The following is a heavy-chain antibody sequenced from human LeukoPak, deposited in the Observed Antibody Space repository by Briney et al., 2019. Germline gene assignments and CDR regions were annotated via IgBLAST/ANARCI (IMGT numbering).Heavy chain of an antibody. D-gene: IGHD3-22*01. CDR1: GYTFTSYA. V-gene: IGHV1-2*02. CDR3: ARAQYYYDSSDDDAFDI. Sequence: ASVKVSCKASGYTFTSYAMNWVRQAPGQGLEWMGWMDPKSGETNHAQRFQGRVIMTRDTSITTAYIELSRLRSDDTAVYYCARAQYYYDSSDDDAFDIWGQGTMVTISS. CDR2: MDPKSGET. J-gene: IGHJ3*02.